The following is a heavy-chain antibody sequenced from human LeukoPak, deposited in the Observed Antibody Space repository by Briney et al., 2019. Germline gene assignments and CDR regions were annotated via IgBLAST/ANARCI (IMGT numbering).Heavy chain of an antibody. V-gene: IGHV3-7*01. Sequence: GGSLRLSCAVSGLTFSSYWMTWVRQAPGKGLELVANIKQDGSEKYYVDSVKGRFTISRDNAKNSLYLQMSSVRAEDTAVYYCARVGCTSTRCLANWGQGTLVTVSS. CDR1: GLTFSSYW. J-gene: IGHJ4*02. D-gene: IGHD2-2*01. CDR2: IKQDGSEK. CDR3: ARVGCTSTRCLAN.